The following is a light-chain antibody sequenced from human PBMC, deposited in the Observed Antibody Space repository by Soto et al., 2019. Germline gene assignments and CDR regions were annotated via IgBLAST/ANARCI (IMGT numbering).Light chain of an antibody. Sequence: QPVLTQSSSSSASLGSSVKLTCTLSSLHSSYIIAWHQQQPGKAPRYLMKLEGSGSYNKGSGVPDRFSGSSSGADRYLTISNLQFEDEADYYCETWDSNTRVFGGGTKLTVL. CDR3: ETWDSNTRV. V-gene: IGLV4-60*02. CDR1: SLHSSYI. J-gene: IGLJ3*02. CDR2: LEGSGSY.